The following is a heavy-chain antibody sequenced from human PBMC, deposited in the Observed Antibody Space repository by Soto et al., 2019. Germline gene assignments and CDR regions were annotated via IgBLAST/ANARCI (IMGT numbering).Heavy chain of an antibody. V-gene: IGHV3-23*01. J-gene: IGHJ3*02. Sequence: GGSLRLSCAASGSTFSSYAMSWVRQAPGKGLEWVSAISGSGGSTYYADSVKGRFTISRDNSKNTLYLQMNSLRAEDTAVYYCAKGYCSSTSCSDAFGIWGQGTMVTVSS. CDR1: GSTFSSYA. D-gene: IGHD2-2*01. CDR2: ISGSGGST. CDR3: AKGYCSSTSCSDAFGI.